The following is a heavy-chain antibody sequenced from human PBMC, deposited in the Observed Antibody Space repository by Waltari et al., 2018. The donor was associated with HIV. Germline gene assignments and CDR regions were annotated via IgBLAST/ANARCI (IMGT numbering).Heavy chain of an antibody. V-gene: IGHV5-51*01. Sequence: EVQLEQSGAELRKPGESLKISCKASGYTFTDYWIGWVRQMPGKGLEWMGIIYPDDSDTKYGPSFQGQVTISADKSNNIAYLQWSSLKSSDSVLYYCGRLNPAVAGSAPDGLNYAVDVWGQGTTVTVSS. CDR2: IYPDDSDT. CDR1: GYTFTDYW. D-gene: IGHD6-19*01. J-gene: IGHJ6*02. CDR3: GRLNPAVAGSAPDGLNYAVDV.